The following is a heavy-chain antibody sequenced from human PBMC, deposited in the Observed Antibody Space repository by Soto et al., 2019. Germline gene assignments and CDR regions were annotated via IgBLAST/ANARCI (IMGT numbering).Heavy chain of an antibody. Sequence: SETLSLTCTVSGDSISSGDYYWSWIRQPPGKGLEWIGYIHYSGITYYNPSLKSRLSISVDRSKSQISLKVRSVTAADTAVYYCARDYYDRSRNAFDIWGRVTMVTVSS. CDR2: IHYSGIT. V-gene: IGHV4-30-4*01. CDR1: GDSISSGDYY. D-gene: IGHD3-22*01. J-gene: IGHJ3*02. CDR3: ARDYYDRSRNAFDI.